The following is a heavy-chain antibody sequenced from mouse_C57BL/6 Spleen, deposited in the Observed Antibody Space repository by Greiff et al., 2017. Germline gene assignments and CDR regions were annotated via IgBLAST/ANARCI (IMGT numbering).Heavy chain of an antibody. CDR3: ARGGATAGPWFAY. D-gene: IGHD3-1*01. V-gene: IGHV1-22*01. CDR2: INPNNGGT. Sequence: EVQLQQSGPELVKPGASVKMSCKASGYTFTDYNMHWVKQSHGKSLEWIGYINPNNGGTSYNQKFKGKATLTVNKSSSTAYMELRSLTSEDSAVYYCARGGATAGPWFAYWGQGTLVTVSA. CDR1: GYTFTDYN. J-gene: IGHJ3*01.